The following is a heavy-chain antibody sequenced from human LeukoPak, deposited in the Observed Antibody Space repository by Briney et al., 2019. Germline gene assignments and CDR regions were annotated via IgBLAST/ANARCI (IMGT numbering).Heavy chain of an antibody. CDR2: IIPIFGTA. J-gene: IGHJ4*02. Sequence: SVKLSCKASGGAFSSYAISWVRQAPGQGLEWMGGIIPIFGTANYAQKFQGRVTITADESTSTAYMELSSLRSEDTAVYYCAREYYGSGRSYFDYWGQRNLVTVSS. V-gene: IGHV1-69*13. CDR3: AREYYGSGRSYFDY. D-gene: IGHD3-10*01. CDR1: GGAFSSYA.